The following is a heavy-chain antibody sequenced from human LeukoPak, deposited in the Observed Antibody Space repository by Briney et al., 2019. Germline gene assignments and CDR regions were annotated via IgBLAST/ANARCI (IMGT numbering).Heavy chain of an antibody. CDR1: GYTFTNYA. D-gene: IGHD3-22*01. CDR2: ISVYSDDT. CDR3: AREADSSGYFFRPDY. J-gene: IGHJ4*02. V-gene: IGHV1-18*01. Sequence: ASVKVSCKASGYTFTNYAISWVRQAPGQGPEWMGWISVYSDDTKSAQNLQGRITMTKDTSTSTAYMELRSLRSDDTAVYYCAREADSSGYFFRPDYWGQGTLVTVSS.